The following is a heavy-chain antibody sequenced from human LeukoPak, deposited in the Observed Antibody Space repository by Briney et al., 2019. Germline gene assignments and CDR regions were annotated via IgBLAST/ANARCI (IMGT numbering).Heavy chain of an antibody. CDR2: INTNTGNP. CDR3: ARESYSSSWYGPYYYMDV. V-gene: IGHV7-4-1*02. CDR1: GYTFTNYA. J-gene: IGHJ6*03. D-gene: IGHD6-13*01. Sequence: ASVKVSCKASGYTFTNYAMNWVRQAPGQGLEWMGWINTNTGNPTYAQGFTGRFVFSLDTSVSTAYLQISSLKAEDTAVYYCARESYSSSWYGPYYYMDVWGKGTTVTVSS.